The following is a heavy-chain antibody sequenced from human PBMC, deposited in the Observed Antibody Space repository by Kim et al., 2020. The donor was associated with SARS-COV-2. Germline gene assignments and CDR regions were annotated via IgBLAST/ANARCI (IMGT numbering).Heavy chain of an antibody. V-gene: IGHV3-9*01. CDR2: ISWNSGSI. CDR1: GFTFADYA. Sequence: GGSLRLSCAVSGFTFADYAMHWVRQAPGKGLEWVSGISWNSGSIGYVDSVKGRFTISRDNAKSSLYLQMNSLRGEDTALYYCARNMWADVVTAVDVWGKGTTVIVSS. CDR3: ARNMWADVVTAVDV. J-gene: IGHJ6*04. D-gene: IGHD2-21*02.